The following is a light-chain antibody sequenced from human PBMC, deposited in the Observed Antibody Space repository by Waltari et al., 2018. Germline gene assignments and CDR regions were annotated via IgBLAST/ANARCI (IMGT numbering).Light chain of an antibody. J-gene: IGLJ3*02. CDR2: ENN. CDR1: TKDVGKYDL. V-gene: IGLV2-23*01. Sequence: QSALTHPAPVSGSPGQSITISCSGPTKDVGKYDLVPWYQQVPGRSPKLILYENNRRPSDISHRFVGSKAGNTASLTISGLQPEDEADYYCCSFASSRTWVFGGRTRLTV. CDR3: CSFASSRTWV.